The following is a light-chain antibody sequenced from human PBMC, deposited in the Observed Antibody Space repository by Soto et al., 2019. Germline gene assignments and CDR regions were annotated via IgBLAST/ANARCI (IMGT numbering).Light chain of an antibody. V-gene: IGKV2-24*01. CDR1: QSLLLSDGSSF. J-gene: IGKJ2*01. CDR3: MQAAQFPYT. Sequence: DIVMTQTLLSSPVTLGQPASISCRSSQSLLLSDGSSFLSWLHQRPGQPPRLLLYKISNRFSGVPDRFSGGGAGTDFTLKISRVEAEDVGVYYCMQAAQFPYTFGQGTKLEIK. CDR2: KIS.